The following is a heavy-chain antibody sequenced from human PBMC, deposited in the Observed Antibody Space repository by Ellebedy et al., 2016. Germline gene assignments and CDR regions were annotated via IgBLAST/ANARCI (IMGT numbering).Heavy chain of an antibody. CDR1: GYTFTGYY. CDR3: ASPGGFCSSTSCPPDY. J-gene: IGHJ4*02. V-gene: IGHV1-2*02. CDR2: INPNSGVT. D-gene: IGHD2-2*01. Sequence: ASVKVSXXASGYTFTGYYMHWVRQAPGQGLEWMGWINPNSGVTNYAQKFQGRVTMTRDTSITTAYMELSRLRSGDTAVYYCASPGGFCSSTSCPPDYWGQGTLVTVSS.